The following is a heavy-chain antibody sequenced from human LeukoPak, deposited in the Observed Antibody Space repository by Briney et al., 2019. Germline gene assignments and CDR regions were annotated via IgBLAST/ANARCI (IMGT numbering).Heavy chain of an antibody. CDR3: ARDSVVVVVAATGWFDP. D-gene: IGHD2-15*01. CDR1: GYTFTSYG. V-gene: IGHV1-18*01. Sequence: GASVKVSCKASGYTFTSYGISWVRQAPGQGLEWMGWISAYNGNTNYAQKLQGRVTMTTDTSTSTAYMELRSLRSDDTAVYYCARDSVVVVVAATGWFDPWGQGTLVTVSS. CDR2: ISAYNGNT. J-gene: IGHJ5*02.